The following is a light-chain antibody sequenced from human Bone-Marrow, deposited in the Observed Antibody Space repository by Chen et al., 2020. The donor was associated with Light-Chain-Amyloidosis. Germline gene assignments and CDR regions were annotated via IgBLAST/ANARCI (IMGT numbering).Light chain of an antibody. J-gene: IGLJ3*02. Sequence: SYLLTQPSSVSGAPGQPAPIAWGGNNIGTTSVHWYQQTPGQAPLLVVYDDSDRPSGIPERLSGSNSGNTATLTISRVEAGDEADYYCQVWDRSSDRPVFGGGTKLTVL. CDR2: DDS. CDR1: NIGTTS. CDR3: QVWDRSSDRPV. V-gene: IGLV3-21*02.